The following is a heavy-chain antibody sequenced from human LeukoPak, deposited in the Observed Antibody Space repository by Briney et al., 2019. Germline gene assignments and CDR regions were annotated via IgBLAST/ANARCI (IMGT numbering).Heavy chain of an antibody. V-gene: IGHV3-7*01. J-gene: IGHJ5*02. D-gene: IGHD2-15*01. CDR2: IKQDGNEK. Sequence: PGGSLRLSCAASGFRFNTFWMSWVRQAPGKGLEWVANIKQDGNEKYYADSVKGRFTISRDNAKNSLYLQMNSLRAEDTAVYYCARGCSGGSCYESKFDPWGQGTLVTVSS. CDR3: ARGCSGGSCYESKFDP. CDR1: GFRFNTFW.